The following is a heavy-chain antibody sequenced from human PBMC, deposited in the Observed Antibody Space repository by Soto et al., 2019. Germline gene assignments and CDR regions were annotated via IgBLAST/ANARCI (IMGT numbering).Heavy chain of an antibody. CDR1: GGSFSGYY. J-gene: IGHJ5*02. D-gene: IGHD3-9*01. CDR3: ARVPLSGDDILTGFWFDP. Sequence: SETLSLTCAVYGGSFSGYYWSWIRQPPGKGLEWIGEINHSGSTNYNPSLKSRVTISVDTSKNQFSLKLTSVTAADTAVYYCARVPLSGDDILTGFWFDPWGQGTLVTVSS. CDR2: INHSGST. V-gene: IGHV4-34*01.